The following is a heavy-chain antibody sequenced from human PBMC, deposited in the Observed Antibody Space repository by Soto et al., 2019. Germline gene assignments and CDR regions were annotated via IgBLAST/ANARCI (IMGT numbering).Heavy chain of an antibody. CDR3: AKIRPGIRWEWLLPFDY. CDR2: ISGSGGST. J-gene: IGHJ4*02. V-gene: IGHV3-23*01. D-gene: IGHD5-12*01. CDR1: GFTFSSYA. Sequence: EVQLLESGGGLVQPGGSLRLSCAASGFTFSSYAMSWVRQAPGKGLEWVSAISGSGGSTYYADSVKGRFTISRDNSKNTLYLQMNSLRAEDTAVYYCAKIRPGIRWEWLLPFDYWGQGTLVTVSS.